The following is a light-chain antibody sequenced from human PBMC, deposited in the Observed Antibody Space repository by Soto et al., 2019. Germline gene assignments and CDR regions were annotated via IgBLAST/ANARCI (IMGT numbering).Light chain of an antibody. CDR3: QQYGSSAPIT. CDR1: QSVAGN. CDR2: GVS. J-gene: IGKJ5*01. Sequence: EIVMTQSPATLSVSPGETATLSCRASQSVAGNLAWYQQKPGQPPRLLIYGVSTRATGVPARFSGSGSETDFSLTISSLQIEDFALYYCQQYGSSAPITFGQGTRLEI. V-gene: IGKV3-15*01.